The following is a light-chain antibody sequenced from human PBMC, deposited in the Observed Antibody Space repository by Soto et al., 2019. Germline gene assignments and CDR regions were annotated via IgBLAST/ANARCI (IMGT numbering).Light chain of an antibody. CDR1: QCVSSN. CDR3: QQYNNWPGT. CDR2: GAS. J-gene: IGKJ1*01. Sequence: EIVMTQSPATLSVSPGERATLSCRASQCVSSNLAWYQQKPGQGPRLLIYGASTRATGIPARFSGSGSGTEFTLTISSLQSEDFAVYYCQQYNNWPGTFGQGTKVEIK. V-gene: IGKV3-15*01.